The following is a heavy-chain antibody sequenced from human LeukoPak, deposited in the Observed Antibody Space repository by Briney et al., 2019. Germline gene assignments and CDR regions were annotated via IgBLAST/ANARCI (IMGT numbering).Heavy chain of an antibody. CDR2: IYYSGST. D-gene: IGHD3-9*01. J-gene: IGHJ4*02. CDR3: ARVRAYYDILTGPQYYFDY. V-gene: IGHV4-59*01. Sequence: SETLSLTCTVSGGSISSYYWSWIRQPPGKGLEWIGYIYYSGSTNYNPSLKSRVTISVDPSKNQFSLKLSSVTAADTAVYYCARVRAYYDILTGPQYYFDYWGQGTLVTVSS. CDR1: GGSISSYY.